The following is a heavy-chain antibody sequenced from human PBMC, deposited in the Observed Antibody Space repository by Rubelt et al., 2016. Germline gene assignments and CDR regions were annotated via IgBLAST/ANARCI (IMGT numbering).Heavy chain of an antibody. V-gene: IGHV4-38-2*02. D-gene: IGHD5-18*01. CDR1: GYSISSGYY. CDR3: SSTSGRSRYSYGFDY. CDR2: IYYSGST. Sequence: QLQLQESGPGLVKPSETLSLTCTVSGYSISSGYYWGWIRQPPGKGLEWIGSIYYSGSTYYNPSPRGWGTLSVSTSKNQFSLRRSFVTAAGTAVYYCSSTSGRSRYSYGFDYWGQGTLVTVSS. J-gene: IGHJ4*02.